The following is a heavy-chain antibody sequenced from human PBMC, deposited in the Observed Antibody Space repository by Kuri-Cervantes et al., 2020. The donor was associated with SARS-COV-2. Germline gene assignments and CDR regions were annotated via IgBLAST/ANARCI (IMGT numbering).Heavy chain of an antibody. CDR1: GYTFTSYY. J-gene: IGHJ6*03. Sequence: ASVKVSCKASGYTFTSYYMHWVRQAPGQGLEWMGIINPSGGSTSYAQKFQGRVTMTRDTSTSTVYMELSSLGSEDTAVYYCAREWVLRFLEWSHNSPYYYYYMDVWGKGTTVTVSS. CDR3: AREWVLRFLEWSHNSPYYYYYMDV. CDR2: INPSGGST. D-gene: IGHD3-3*01. V-gene: IGHV1-46*01.